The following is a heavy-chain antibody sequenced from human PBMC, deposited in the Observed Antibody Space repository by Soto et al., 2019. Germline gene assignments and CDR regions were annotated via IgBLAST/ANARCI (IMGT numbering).Heavy chain of an antibody. V-gene: IGHV1-69*08. J-gene: IGHJ3*02. CDR1: GGTFSSYT. D-gene: IGHD3-22*01. Sequence: QVQLVQSGAEVKKPGSSVKVSCKASGGTFSSYTISWVRQAPGQGLEWMGRIIPILGIANYAQKFQGRVTITADKSTSTAYMELRSMRSEDTAVYYCARDEDYYDSSGYSYDAFDIWGQGTMVTVSS. CDR2: IIPILGIA. CDR3: ARDEDYYDSSGYSYDAFDI.